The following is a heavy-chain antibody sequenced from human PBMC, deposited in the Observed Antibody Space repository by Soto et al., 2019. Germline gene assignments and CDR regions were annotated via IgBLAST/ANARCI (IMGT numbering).Heavy chain of an antibody. V-gene: IGHV3-23*01. CDR3: ARRARTATTNWGAFDV. D-gene: IGHD1-7*01. CDR1: GFTFNTYV. J-gene: IGHJ3*01. Sequence: LRPSCAASGFTFNTYVMNWVRQAPGKGLEWVSTISYSADKTHYADSVKGRFTISRDNSRDTLFLQMNSLRADDAAVYYCARRARTATTNWGAFDVWGQGTMVTVSS. CDR2: ISYSADKT.